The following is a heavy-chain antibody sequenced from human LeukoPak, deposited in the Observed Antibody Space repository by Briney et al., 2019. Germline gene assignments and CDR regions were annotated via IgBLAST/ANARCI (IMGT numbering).Heavy chain of an antibody. J-gene: IGHJ5*02. D-gene: IGHD2-2*01. CDR2: INHTGSA. CDR3: ARGLGPAANPNWFDP. V-gene: IGHV4-34*01. Sequence: SETLSLTCAVYGGSFSTYYWSWIRQPPGKGLEWIGEINHTGSANYNPSLKSRVTISVDTSENQFSLKLSSVTAADTAMYYCARGLGPAANPNWFDPWGQGTLVTVSS. CDR1: GGSFSTYY.